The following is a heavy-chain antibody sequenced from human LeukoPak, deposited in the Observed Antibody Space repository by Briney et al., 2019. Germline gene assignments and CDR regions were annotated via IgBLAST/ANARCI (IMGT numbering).Heavy chain of an antibody. CDR2: IIPIFGTA. CDR1: GDTFSSYG. CDR3: ARPRGYYGKTFDY. Sequence: EASVKVSCKASGDTFSSYGISWVRQAPGQGLEWMGGIIPIFGTANYAQKFQGRVTITADISTNTAYMELTSLRYEDTAVFYCARPRGYYGKTFDYWGQGTLVTVSS. J-gene: IGHJ4*02. D-gene: IGHD3-10*01. V-gene: IGHV1-69*06.